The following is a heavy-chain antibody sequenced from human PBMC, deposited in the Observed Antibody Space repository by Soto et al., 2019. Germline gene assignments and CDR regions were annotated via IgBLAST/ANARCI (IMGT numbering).Heavy chain of an antibody. CDR1: GYTFTSYD. D-gene: IGHD2-2*01. Sequence: QVQLVQSGAEVKKPGASVKVSCKASGYTFTSYDINWVRQATGQGLEWMGWMNPNSGNTGYAQKFQDRVTMTRNTSRSTAYMELSSLRSEDTAVYYCARVRYCSSTSCPATYYFDYWGQGTLVTVSS. CDR2: MNPNSGNT. J-gene: IGHJ4*02. CDR3: ARVRYCSSTSCPATYYFDY. V-gene: IGHV1-8*01.